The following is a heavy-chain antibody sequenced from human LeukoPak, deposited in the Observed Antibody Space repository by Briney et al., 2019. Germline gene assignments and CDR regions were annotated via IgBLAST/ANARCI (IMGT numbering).Heavy chain of an antibody. CDR3: ASLSTNWGYFDY. D-gene: IGHD7-27*01. J-gene: IGHJ4*02. Sequence: GASVKVSCKASGYTFTSYDINWVRQAPGQGLEWMGWINPKSAGTVYSQKFQGRVTMTRDTSISTAYMELSSLTSDDTAVYYCASLSTNWGYFDYWGQGTMVTVSS. CDR2: INPKSAGT. V-gene: IGHV1-2*02. CDR1: GYTFTSYD.